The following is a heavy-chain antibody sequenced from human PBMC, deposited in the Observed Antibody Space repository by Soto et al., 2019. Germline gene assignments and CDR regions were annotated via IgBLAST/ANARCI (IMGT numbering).Heavy chain of an antibody. V-gene: IGHV3-7*01. D-gene: IGHD1-26*01. CDR2: IKQDGSEK. Sequence: WWSLRLSCSASGFTFSSYWMSWLRQAPGRGLEWVANIKQDGSEKYYVDSVKGRFTISRDNAKNSLYLQMNSLRAEDTAVYYCAREEGWELLTYFDYWGQGTLVTVSS. J-gene: IGHJ4*02. CDR1: GFTFSSYW. CDR3: AREEGWELLTYFDY.